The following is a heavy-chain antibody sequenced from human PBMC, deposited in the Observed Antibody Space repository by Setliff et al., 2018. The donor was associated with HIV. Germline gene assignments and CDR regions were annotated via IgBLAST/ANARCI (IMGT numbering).Heavy chain of an antibody. CDR2: VSGSGGST. Sequence: GESLKISCAASGFTFSSYAMSWVRQAPGKGLEWVSAVSGSGGSTYYADSVKRRFTISRDNSDNTLYLQMNSLRAEDTAVYYCAKDRGLVVVAAIFDYWGQGTLVTVSS. V-gene: IGHV3-23*01. CDR3: AKDRGLVVVAAIFDY. CDR1: GFTFSSYA. D-gene: IGHD2-15*01. J-gene: IGHJ4*02.